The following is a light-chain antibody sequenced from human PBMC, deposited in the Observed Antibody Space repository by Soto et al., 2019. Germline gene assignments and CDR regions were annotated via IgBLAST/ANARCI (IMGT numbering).Light chain of an antibody. CDR2: DAS. CDR1: QSVSSSY. CDR3: QHYNYWPPT. J-gene: IGKJ1*01. Sequence: EIVLTQSPGTLSLSPGERATLSCRASQSVSSSYLAWYQQKPGHGSRLLMYDASTRATGIPARFSGSGSGTEFTLTISSLESEDFAVYYCQHYNYWPPTFGQGTKVDIK. V-gene: IGKV3-15*01.